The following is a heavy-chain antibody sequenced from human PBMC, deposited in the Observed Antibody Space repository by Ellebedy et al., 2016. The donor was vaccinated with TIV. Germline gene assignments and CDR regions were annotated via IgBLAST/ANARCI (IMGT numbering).Heavy chain of an antibody. CDR3: ARDRGDYSISGP. CDR1: GFTFGRYW. J-gene: IGHJ5*02. CDR2: IKSDGSST. D-gene: IGHD4-11*01. Sequence: HTGGSLRLXXVASGFTFGRYWMHWVRQAPGNKLVWVSRIKSDGSSTTYADSVKGRFTTSRDNARNTLYPQMNSLRGEDTAVYFCARDRGDYSISGPWGQGTLVTVSS. V-gene: IGHV3-74*01.